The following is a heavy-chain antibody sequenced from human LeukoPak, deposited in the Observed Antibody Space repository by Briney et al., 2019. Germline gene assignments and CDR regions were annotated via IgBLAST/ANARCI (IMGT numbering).Heavy chain of an antibody. CDR3: ARHPGGYSNGHDAFDI. J-gene: IGHJ3*02. D-gene: IGHD5-18*01. CDR1: GGSISSYY. V-gene: IGHV4-59*08. Sequence: PSETLSLTCTVSGGSISSYYWSWIRQPPGKGLEWIGYIYYSGSTNYNPSLKSRVTISVDTSKNQFSLKLSSVTAADTAVYYCARHPGGYSNGHDAFDIWGQGTMVTVSS. CDR2: IYYSGST.